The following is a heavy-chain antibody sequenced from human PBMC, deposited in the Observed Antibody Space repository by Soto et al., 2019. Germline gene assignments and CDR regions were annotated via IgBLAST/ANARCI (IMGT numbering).Heavy chain of an antibody. CDR2: IIPIFGTA. CDR3: ARSPDYDILTGYYP. J-gene: IGHJ5*02. Sequence: SVKVSCKASGGTFSSYAISLVRQAPGQGLEWMGGIIPIFGTANYAQKFQGRVTITADESTSTAYMELSSLRSEDTAVYYCARSPDYDILTGYYPWGQGTLVTVSS. D-gene: IGHD3-9*01. CDR1: GGTFSSYA. V-gene: IGHV1-69*13.